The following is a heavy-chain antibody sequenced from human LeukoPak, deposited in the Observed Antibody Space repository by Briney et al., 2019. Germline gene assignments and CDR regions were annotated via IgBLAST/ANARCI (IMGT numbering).Heavy chain of an antibody. CDR3: ARGHHNLDV. D-gene: IGHD1-14*01. Sequence: GGSLRLSCAASGFTFSDYYMSWIRQAPGKGLEWVSYISPSDSHKCDADSVKGRFTVSRDNAKNSLYLQMNSLRGEDTAVYYCARGHHNLDVWGQGTTDTVSS. J-gene: IGHJ6*02. CDR1: GFTFSDYY. CDR2: ISPSDSHK. V-gene: IGHV3-11*01.